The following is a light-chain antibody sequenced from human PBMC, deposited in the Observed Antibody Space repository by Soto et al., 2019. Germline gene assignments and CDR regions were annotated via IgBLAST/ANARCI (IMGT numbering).Light chain of an antibody. CDR3: QKYDSAPWT. V-gene: IGKV1-27*01. CDR1: EDISSY. J-gene: IGKJ1*01. Sequence: DIPMTQSPTSLSASVGDRVTITCRASEDISSYLAWYQKKPGKVPRPLIFLASSLQSVVPSRFSGSGSGTHFTLIISSLQPEDVATYYCQKYDSAPWTFGQGTKVEIK. CDR2: LAS.